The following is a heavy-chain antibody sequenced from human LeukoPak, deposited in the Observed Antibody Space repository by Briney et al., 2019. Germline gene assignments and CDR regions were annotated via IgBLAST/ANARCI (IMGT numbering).Heavy chain of an antibody. V-gene: IGHV1-69*06. J-gene: IGHJ4*02. CDR3: ARANNWNYALGY. Sequence: SVKVSCKASGGTFSSYAISWVRQAPGQGLEWMGGIIPIFGTANYAQKFQGRVTITADKSTSTAYMELRSLRSDDTAMYYCARANNWNYALGYWGQGTLVTVSS. CDR2: IIPIFGTA. D-gene: IGHD1-7*01. CDR1: GGTFSSYA.